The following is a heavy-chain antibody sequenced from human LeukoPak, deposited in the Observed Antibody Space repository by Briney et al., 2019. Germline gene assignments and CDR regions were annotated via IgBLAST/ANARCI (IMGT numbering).Heavy chain of an antibody. Sequence: GGSLRLSCAASGFTFSSYAMSWVRQAPGKGLEWVSAISGSGGSTYYADSVKGRFTISRDNSKNTLYLQMNSLRAEDTAVYYCAGRKSYRSSTSCYVDYWGQGTLVTVSS. CDR1: GFTFSSYA. D-gene: IGHD2-2*01. V-gene: IGHV3-23*01. J-gene: IGHJ4*02. CDR3: AGRKSYRSSTSCYVDY. CDR2: ISGSGGST.